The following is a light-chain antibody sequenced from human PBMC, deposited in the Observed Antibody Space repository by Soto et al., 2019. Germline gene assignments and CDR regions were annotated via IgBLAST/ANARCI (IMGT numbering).Light chain of an antibody. J-gene: IGLJ2*01. CDR2: EVN. CDR1: SSDVGGYNY. Sequence: QSALTQPPSASGSPGQSVAISCTGTSSDVGGYNYVSWYQQHPGKAPKLMIYEVNKRPSGVPDRFSGSSSGAERYLTISSLQSEDEADYYCQTWGTGIGVFGGGTKLTVL. V-gene: IGLV2-8*01. CDR3: QTWGTGIGV.